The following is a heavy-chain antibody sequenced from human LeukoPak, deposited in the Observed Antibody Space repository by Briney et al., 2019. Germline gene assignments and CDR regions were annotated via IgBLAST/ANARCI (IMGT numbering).Heavy chain of an antibody. Sequence: QAGGSLRLSCAASGFTFSSYAMSWVRQAPGKGLEWVSAISGSGGSTYYADSVKGRFTISRDNSKNTLYLQMNSLRAEDTAVYYCAKDDGSSWFNSRLYYFDYWGQGTLVTVSS. CDR1: GFTFSSYA. CDR3: AKDDGSSWFNSRLYYFDY. CDR2: ISGSGGST. V-gene: IGHV3-23*01. J-gene: IGHJ4*02. D-gene: IGHD6-13*01.